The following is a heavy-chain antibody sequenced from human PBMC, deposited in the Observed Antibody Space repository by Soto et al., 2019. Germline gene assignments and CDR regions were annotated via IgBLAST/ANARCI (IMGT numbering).Heavy chain of an antibody. CDR3: AKDRDIAYHLEGGFYYSGMDV. V-gene: IGHV3-23*01. J-gene: IGHJ6*02. D-gene: IGHD5-12*01. CDR2: ITDVGDPT. Sequence: GALTRSCLASGFTFGTYDMNWVRQAPGKGLEWVSTITDVGDPTYYADSVKGRFTISRDNSKNTLFLQMNSLRAEDTARYYCAKDRDIAYHLEGGFYYSGMDVWGQGTTVTVSS. CDR1: GFTFGTYD.